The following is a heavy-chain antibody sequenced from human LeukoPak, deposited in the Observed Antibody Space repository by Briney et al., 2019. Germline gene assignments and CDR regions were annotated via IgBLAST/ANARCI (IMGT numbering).Heavy chain of an antibody. J-gene: IGHJ6*02. CDR1: GIMFSGYW. V-gene: IGHV3-7*01. Sequence: PGGSLRLSCTASGIMFSGYWMSWVRQAPGKGLEWVANIKQHGTEKYYVDSVKGRFTISRDNAKNSLYLQMNSLRAEDTAVYYCARAKESPYYYYYYGMDVWGQGTTVTVSS. CDR2: IKQHGTEK. CDR3: ARAKESPYYYYYYGMDV.